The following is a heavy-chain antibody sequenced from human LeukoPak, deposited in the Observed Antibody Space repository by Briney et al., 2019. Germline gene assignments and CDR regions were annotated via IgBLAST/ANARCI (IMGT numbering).Heavy chain of an antibody. D-gene: IGHD2-8*02. Sequence: PGGSLRLSCAASGFTFSSYWMHWVRQAPGKGLVWVSRINSDGSSTSYADSVKGRFTISRDNYKNTLYLQMNSLRAEDTAVYYCARAGEGSGYCTGGVCKPLYYFDYWGQGTLVTVSS. J-gene: IGHJ4*02. V-gene: IGHV3-74*01. CDR1: GFTFSSYW. CDR3: ARAGEGSGYCTGGVCKPLYYFDY. CDR2: INSDGSST.